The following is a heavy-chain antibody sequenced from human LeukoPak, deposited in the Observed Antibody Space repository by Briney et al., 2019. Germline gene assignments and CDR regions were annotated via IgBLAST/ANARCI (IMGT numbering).Heavy chain of an antibody. CDR2: ISYSGNT. D-gene: IGHD2-2*01. V-gene: IGHV4-59*08. CDR1: GDSISSYY. CDR3: ARVVVPAKIDY. Sequence: SETLSLTCTVSGDSISSYYWSWIRQPPGKGLEWIGYISYSGNTNYNPSLKSRVSISVDTSKNQFSLKLSSVTAADTAVYYCARVVVPAKIDYWGQGTLVTVSS. J-gene: IGHJ4*02.